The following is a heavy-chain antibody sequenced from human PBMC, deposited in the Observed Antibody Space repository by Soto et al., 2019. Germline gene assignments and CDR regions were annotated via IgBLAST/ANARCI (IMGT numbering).Heavy chain of an antibody. D-gene: IGHD2-2*01. J-gene: IGHJ4*02. CDR3: ARSLIVVVPAALDY. V-gene: IGHV3-9*01. CDR1: GFTFDDYA. CDR2: ISWNSGSI. Sequence: EVQLVESGGGLVQPGRSLRLSCAASGFTFDDYAMHWVRQAPGKGLEWVSGISWNSGSIGYADSVMGRFTISRDNAKNSLYLQMNSLRAEDTALYYCARSLIVVVPAALDYWGQGTLVTVSS.